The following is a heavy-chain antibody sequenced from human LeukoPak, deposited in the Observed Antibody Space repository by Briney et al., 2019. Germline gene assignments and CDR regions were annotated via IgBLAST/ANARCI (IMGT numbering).Heavy chain of an antibody. Sequence: SETLSLTCTVSGGSISSYYWSWIRQPPGKGLEWIGYIYYSGSTNYNPSLKSRVTISVDTSKNRFSLKLSSVTAADTAVYYCASGYSSSWYSYGYWGQGTVVTVSS. CDR2: IYYSGST. CDR3: ASGYSSSWYSYGY. D-gene: IGHD6-13*01. J-gene: IGHJ4*02. V-gene: IGHV4-59*01. CDR1: GGSISSYY.